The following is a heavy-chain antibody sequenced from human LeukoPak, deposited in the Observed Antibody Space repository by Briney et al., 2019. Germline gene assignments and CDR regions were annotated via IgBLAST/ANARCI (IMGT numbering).Heavy chain of an antibody. J-gene: IGHJ3*02. V-gene: IGHV3-11*01. CDR3: ARDPSRGYSYGFDAFDI. Sequence: KPGGSLRLSCAASGFTFSDYYMSWIRQAPGKGLEWVSYISSSGSTIYYADSVKGRFTISRDNAQNSLYLQMNSLRAEDTAVYYCARDPSRGYSYGFDAFDIWGQGTMVTVSS. CDR1: GFTFSDYY. CDR2: ISSSGSTI. D-gene: IGHD5-18*01.